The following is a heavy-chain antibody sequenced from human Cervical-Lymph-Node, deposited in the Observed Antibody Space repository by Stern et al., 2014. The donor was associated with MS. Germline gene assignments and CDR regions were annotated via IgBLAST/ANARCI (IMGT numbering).Heavy chain of an antibody. CDR1: GFSLSTTGVG. Sequence: QITLKESGPTLVKPTQTLTLTCTFSGFSLSTTGVGVGWIRQPPGKALEWLALIYWDADKRYRPSLKSRLTITQDTSHNQEVLKMTNMDPVYTATYYSAHRPRKHSGWFDPWGQGTLVTVSS. J-gene: IGHJ5*02. CDR2: IYWDADK. D-gene: IGHD2-15*01. CDR3: AHRPRKHSGWFDP. V-gene: IGHV2-5*02.